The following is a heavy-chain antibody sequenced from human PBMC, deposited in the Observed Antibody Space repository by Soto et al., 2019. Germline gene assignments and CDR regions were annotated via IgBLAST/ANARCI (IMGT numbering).Heavy chain of an antibody. Sequence: SETLSLTCTVSGGSISSYYWSWIRQPAGKGLEWIGRIYTSGSTNYNPSLKSRVTMSVDTSKNQFSLKLSSVTAADTAVYYCARIVVVPAAKGPYYYYGMDVWGQGTTVTVS. CDR1: GGSISSYY. J-gene: IGHJ6*02. CDR3: ARIVVVPAAKGPYYYYGMDV. D-gene: IGHD2-2*01. CDR2: IYTSGST. V-gene: IGHV4-4*07.